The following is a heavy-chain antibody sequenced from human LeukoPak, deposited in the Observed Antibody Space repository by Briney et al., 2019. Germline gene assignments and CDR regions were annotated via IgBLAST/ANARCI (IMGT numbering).Heavy chain of an antibody. CDR1: GFTFSSYD. CDR3: AKDRIGKNHGDYDSIDY. V-gene: IGHV3-30-3*01. J-gene: IGHJ4*02. Sequence: PGRSLRLSCAASGFTFSSYDMHWVRQAPGKGLEWVAGISYDGSNKYYADSVKGRFTISRDNAKSSLYLQMNSLRAEDPALYHCAKDRIGKNHGDYDSIDYWGQGTLVTISS. D-gene: IGHD4-17*01. CDR2: ISYDGSNK.